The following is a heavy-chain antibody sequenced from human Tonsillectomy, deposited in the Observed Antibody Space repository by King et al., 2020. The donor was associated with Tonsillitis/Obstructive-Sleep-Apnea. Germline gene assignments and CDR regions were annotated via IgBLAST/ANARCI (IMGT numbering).Heavy chain of an antibody. D-gene: IGHD3-9*01. CDR1: GGSFSGYY. J-gene: IGHJ4*02. V-gene: IGHV4-34*01. CDR3: ARGYDILTGHTMTFDY. Sequence: VQLQQWGAGLLKPSETLSLTCAVYGGSFSGYYWSWIRQPPGKGLEWIGEINHSGSTNYNPSLKSRVTISVDTSKNQFSLKLSSVTAADTAVYSCARGYDILTGHTMTFDYWGQETLVTVSS. CDR2: INHSGST.